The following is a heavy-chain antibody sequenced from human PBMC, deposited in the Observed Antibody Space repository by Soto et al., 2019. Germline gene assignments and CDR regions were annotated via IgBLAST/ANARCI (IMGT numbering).Heavy chain of an antibody. Sequence: GESLKISCKGSGYSFASYWIGWVRQMPGKGLEWMGIIYPGDSDTRYSPSFQGQVTISVDKSISTAYLQWSSLKASDTAMYYCAILGTSCYDGLCLDHYYMGVWGKGTTVTVSS. V-gene: IGHV5-51*01. D-gene: IGHD2-2*01. CDR2: IYPGDSDT. CDR3: AILGTSCYDGLCLDHYYMGV. J-gene: IGHJ6*03. CDR1: GYSFASYW.